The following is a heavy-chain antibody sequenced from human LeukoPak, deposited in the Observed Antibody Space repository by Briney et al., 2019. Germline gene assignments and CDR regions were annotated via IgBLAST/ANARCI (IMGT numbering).Heavy chain of an antibody. CDR1: GFTFSSYG. Sequence: PGGSLRLSCAASGFTFSSYGMHWVRQAPGKGLEWVAFIRYDGSNKYYADSVKGRFTISRDNSKNTLYLQMNSLRAEDTAVYYCARDGSYYDILTGYYDYWGQGTLVTVSS. J-gene: IGHJ4*02. D-gene: IGHD3-9*01. CDR3: ARDGSYYDILTGYYDY. CDR2: IRYDGSNK. V-gene: IGHV3-30*02.